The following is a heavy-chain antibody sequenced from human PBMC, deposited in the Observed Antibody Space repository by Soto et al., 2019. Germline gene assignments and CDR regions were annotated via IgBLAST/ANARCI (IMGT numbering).Heavy chain of an antibody. V-gene: IGHV3-23*01. CDR1: GFTFSSYA. J-gene: IGHJ3*02. D-gene: IGHD3-22*01. Sequence: EVQLLESGGGLVQPGGSLRLSCAASGFTFSSYALSWVRQAPGKGLEWVSATSGSGGSTYYADSVRGRFTISRANSKDKLFLQVNSLRAEDTAVYYCAKVGGNYDRSGYYYQAAAFDIWGPGTMVTVSS. CDR2: TSGSGGST. CDR3: AKVGGNYDRSGYYYQAAAFDI.